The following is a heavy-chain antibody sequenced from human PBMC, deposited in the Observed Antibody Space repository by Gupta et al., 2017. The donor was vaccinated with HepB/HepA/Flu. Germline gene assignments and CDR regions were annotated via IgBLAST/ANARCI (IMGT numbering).Heavy chain of an antibody. V-gene: IGHV1-2*04. CDR1: GYSFTGFY. J-gene: IGHJ3*02. CDR3: ARDPGGWQSGRFFHDAFDI. D-gene: IGHD1-26*01. Sequence: QVQLEQSGAEVKKPGASVKVSCKASGYSFTGFYIQWVRQAPGQGLEWMGWINPNTGGTNYAQKFQGWVTMTRDTSISTAYMELSRLTSDDTAVYYCARDPGGWQSGRFFHDAFDIWGPGAMVTVSS. CDR2: INPNTGGT.